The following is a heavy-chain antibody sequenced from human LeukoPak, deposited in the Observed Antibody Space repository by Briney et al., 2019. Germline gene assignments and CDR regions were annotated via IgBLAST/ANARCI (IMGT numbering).Heavy chain of an antibody. CDR2: INHSGST. CDR1: GGSFSGYY. D-gene: IGHD4-23*01. V-gene: IGHV4-34*01. J-gene: IGHJ4*02. Sequence: SETLSLTCAVYGGSFSGYYWNLIRQPPGKGLEWIGEINHSGSTKYNPSLKSRVNISIDTSKNQFSLKLSSVTAADTAVYYCAGSTDYGGNLFDYWGQGTLVTVSS. CDR3: AGSTDYGGNLFDY.